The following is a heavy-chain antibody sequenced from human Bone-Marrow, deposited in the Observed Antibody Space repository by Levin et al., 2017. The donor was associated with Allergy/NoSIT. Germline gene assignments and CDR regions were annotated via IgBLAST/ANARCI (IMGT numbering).Heavy chain of an antibody. CDR3: ARNDYGDYVQNFDY. Sequence: GESLKISCEAAGYTFTDHYMHWVRQAPGQGLEWIGWVNCNSGDTHYAQKFQDRVTMTRDTSITTAYIEVSSLRFDDTALYFCARNDYGDYVQNFDYWGQGTLVTVSS. D-gene: IGHD4-17*01. CDR2: VNCNSGDT. CDR1: GYTFTDHY. J-gene: IGHJ4*02. V-gene: IGHV1-2*02.